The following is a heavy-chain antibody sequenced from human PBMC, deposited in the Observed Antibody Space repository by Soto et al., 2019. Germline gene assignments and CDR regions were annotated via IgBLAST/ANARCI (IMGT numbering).Heavy chain of an antibody. CDR1: SGSISRGHYF. CDR2: IYYSGST. Sequence: NPSETLSPTCTFSSGSISRGHYFWSRICQPLGKGLEWIGYIYYSGSTYYNPCLRSRVTISGDTSKTQFSLKLSSVTGADTAVYYCAISKKVRSSSWYEFSYWGQGTLVSVSS. CDR3: AISKKVRSSSWYEFSY. V-gene: IGHV4-30-4*01. J-gene: IGHJ4*02. D-gene: IGHD6-13*01.